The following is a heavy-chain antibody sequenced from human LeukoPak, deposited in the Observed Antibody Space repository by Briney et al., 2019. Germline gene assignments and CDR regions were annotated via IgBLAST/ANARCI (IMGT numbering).Heavy chain of an antibody. CDR1: GGSISSGGYY. D-gene: IGHD1-26*01. V-gene: IGHV4-30-2*01. J-gene: IGHJ3*02. CDR3: ARDVFGELPHAFDI. Sequence: SQTLSLTCTVSGGSISSGGYYWSWIRQPPGKGLEWIGYIYHSGSTYYNPSLKSRVTISVDRSKNQFSLKLSSVTAADTAVYYCARDVFGELPHAFDIWGQGTMVTVSS. CDR2: IYHSGST.